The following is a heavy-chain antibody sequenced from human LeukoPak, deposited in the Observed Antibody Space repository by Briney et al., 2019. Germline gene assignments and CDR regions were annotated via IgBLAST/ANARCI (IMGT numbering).Heavy chain of an antibody. CDR1: GFTFSKYW. J-gene: IGHJ6*02. CDR2: IDEDGSTT. Sequence: GGSLRLSCAASGFTFSKYWFHWVRQAPGKGPVWVSRIDEDGSTTNYADAVRGRFAISRDNAKNTLYLQMNSLRAEDTAVYYCAKVRGGMDVWGQGTTVTVSS. V-gene: IGHV3-74*01. CDR3: AKVRGGMDV. D-gene: IGHD3-16*01.